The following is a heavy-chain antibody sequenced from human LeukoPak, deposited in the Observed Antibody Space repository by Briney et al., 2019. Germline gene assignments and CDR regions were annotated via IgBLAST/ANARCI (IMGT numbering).Heavy chain of an antibody. CDR1: GYTFTGYY. J-gene: IGHJ4*02. D-gene: IGHD3-9*01. CDR2: INPNSGGT. V-gene: IGHV1-2*06. CDR3: ARGSTYYDILTGYQERAYFDY. Sequence: ASVKVSCKASGYTFTGYYMRWVRQAPGQGLEWMGRINPNSGGTNYAQKFQGRVTMTRDTSISTAYMELSRLRSDDTAVYYCARGSTYYDILTGYQERAYFDYWGQGTVVTVSS.